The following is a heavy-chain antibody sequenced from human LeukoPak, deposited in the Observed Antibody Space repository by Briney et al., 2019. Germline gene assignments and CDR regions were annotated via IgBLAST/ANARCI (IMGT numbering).Heavy chain of an antibody. CDR3: ARDGRQHIVVVTADSLPDY. V-gene: IGHV1-2*02. J-gene: IGHJ4*02. CDR2: INPNSGGT. Sequence: ASVKVSCKASGYTFTGYYMHWVRQAPGQGLEWMGWINPNSGGTNYAQKFQGRVTMTRDTSISTAYMELSRLRSDDTAVYYCARDGRQHIVVVTADSLPDYWGQGTLVTVSS. D-gene: IGHD2-21*02. CDR1: GYTFTGYY.